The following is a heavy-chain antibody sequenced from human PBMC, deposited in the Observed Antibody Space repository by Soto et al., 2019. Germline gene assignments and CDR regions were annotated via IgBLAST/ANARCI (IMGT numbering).Heavy chain of an antibody. CDR3: ARDKYSSSWSHFDP. V-gene: IGHV4-31*03. J-gene: IGHJ5*02. CDR2: IYYSGST. Sequence: QVQLQESGPGLVKPSQTLSLTCTVSGGSISSGGYYWSWIRQHPGKGLEWIGYIYYSGSTYYNPSLMSRVTISVDTSKNRSSLKLSSVTAADTAVYYCARDKYSSSWSHFDPWGQGTLVTVSS. D-gene: IGHD6-13*01. CDR1: GGSISSGGYY.